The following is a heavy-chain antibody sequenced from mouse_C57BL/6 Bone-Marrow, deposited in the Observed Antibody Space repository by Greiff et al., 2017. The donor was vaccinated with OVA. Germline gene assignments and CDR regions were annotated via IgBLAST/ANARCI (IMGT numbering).Heavy chain of an antibody. CDR3: ARGYYGSSDEDY. CDR2: IYPRSGNT. Sequence: QVQLQQSGAELARPGASVKLSCKASGYTFTSYGIRWVKQRTGQGLEWIGEIYPRSGNTYYNEKFKGKATLTADKSSSTAYMELRSLTSEDAAVYFCARGYYGSSDEDYWGQSTTLTVPS. V-gene: IGHV1-81*01. D-gene: IGHD1-1*01. CDR1: GYTFTSYG. J-gene: IGHJ2*01.